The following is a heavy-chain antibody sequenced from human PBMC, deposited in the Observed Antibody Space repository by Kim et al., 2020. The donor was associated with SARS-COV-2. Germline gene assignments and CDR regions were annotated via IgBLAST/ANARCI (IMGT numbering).Heavy chain of an antibody. D-gene: IGHD5-12*01. J-gene: IGHJ3*02. CDR3: ARENSGYDHGAFDI. Sequence: GGSLRLSCAASGFTFSSYAMHWVRQAPGKGLEWVAVISYDGSNKYYADSVKGRFTISRDNSKNTLYLQMNSLRAEDTAVYYCARENSGYDHGAFDIWGQGTMVTVSS. V-gene: IGHV3-30*04. CDR1: GFTFSSYA. CDR2: ISYDGSNK.